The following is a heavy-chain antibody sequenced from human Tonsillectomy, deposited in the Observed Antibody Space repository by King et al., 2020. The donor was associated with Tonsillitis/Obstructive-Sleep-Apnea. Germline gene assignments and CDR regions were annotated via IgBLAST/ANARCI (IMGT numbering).Heavy chain of an antibody. Sequence: VQLVQSGGGLVKPGGSLRLPCAASGFTFKNAWMNWVRQSPGKGLEWVGRDKNKDNGGTSDYAAPVKGRFTISRDDSHNTLYLQMNSLTTEDTAVYYCTTDWGSGSDYVRAFEFWGQGTIVTVSS. V-gene: IGHV3-15*01. D-gene: IGHD4-17*01. J-gene: IGHJ3*01. CDR3: TTDWGSGSDYVRAFEF. CDR1: GFTFKNAW. CDR2: DKNKDNGGTS.